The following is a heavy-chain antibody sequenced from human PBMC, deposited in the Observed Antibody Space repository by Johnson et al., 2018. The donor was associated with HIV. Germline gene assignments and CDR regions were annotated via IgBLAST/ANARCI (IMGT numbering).Heavy chain of an antibody. D-gene: IGHD3-10*01. CDR2: IRSGGSSI. CDR3: ARSEITLVRGGAFDI. CDR1: GFAFNAYG. Sequence: QVQLVESGGGVVQPGGSLTLSCAASGFAFNAYGMHWIRQAPGKGLEWVSYIRSGGSSIYYADSVKGRFPISRDNAKNSLYLQMKSLRAEDTAVYYCARSEITLVRGGAFDIWGQGTVVTVSS. J-gene: IGHJ3*02. V-gene: IGHV3-11*04.